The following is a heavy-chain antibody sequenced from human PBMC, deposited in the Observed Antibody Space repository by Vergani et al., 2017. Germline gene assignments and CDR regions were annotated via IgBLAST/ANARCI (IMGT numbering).Heavy chain of an antibody. Sequence: QLQLQESGPGLVKPSATLSLTCSVSGSSIRSSNYYWGWIRQPPGKGLEWIARIYYIGSTYYIPSHKSRVTISVDTSKNQFSLKLSSVTAADTAVYFCARHSTVEWLVKLGWFDPWGQEVLVTVSS. CDR3: ARHSTVEWLVKLGWFDP. D-gene: IGHD6-19*01. V-gene: IGHV4-39*01. CDR2: IYYIGST. CDR1: GSSIRSSNYY. J-gene: IGHJ5*02.